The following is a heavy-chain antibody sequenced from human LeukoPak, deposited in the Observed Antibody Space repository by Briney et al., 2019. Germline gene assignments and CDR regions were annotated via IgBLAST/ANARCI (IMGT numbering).Heavy chain of an antibody. Sequence: SETLSLTCTVSGGSISSSSYYWGWIRQPPGKGLEWIGSIYYSGSTYYNPSLKSRVTISVDTSKNQFSLKLSSVTAADTAVYYCASPIAAAGTKAYLGYYMDVWGKGTTVTVSS. CDR2: IYYSGST. D-gene: IGHD6-13*01. CDR1: GGSISSSSYY. J-gene: IGHJ6*03. CDR3: ASPIAAAGTKAYLGYYMDV. V-gene: IGHV4-39*01.